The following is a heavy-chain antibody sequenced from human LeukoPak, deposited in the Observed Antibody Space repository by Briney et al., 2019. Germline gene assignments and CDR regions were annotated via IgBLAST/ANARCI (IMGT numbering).Heavy chain of an antibody. CDR2: ISSSGSTI. J-gene: IGHJ4*02. CDR1: GFTFSDYY. Sequence: GGSLRLSCAASGFTFSDYYMSWIRQAPGKGLEWASYISSSGSTIYYADSVKGRFTISRDNAKNSLYLQMNSLRAEDTAVYYCATSIAVAGNGEFDYWGQGTLVTVSS. CDR3: ATSIAVAGNGEFDY. V-gene: IGHV3-11*01. D-gene: IGHD6-19*01.